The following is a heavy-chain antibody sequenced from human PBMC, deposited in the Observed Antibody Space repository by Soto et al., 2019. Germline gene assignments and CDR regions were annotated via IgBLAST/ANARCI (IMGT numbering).Heavy chain of an antibody. D-gene: IGHD6-19*01. V-gene: IGHV3-23*01. CDR2: ISGSGGST. J-gene: IGHJ4*02. CDR1: GFTFSSYA. Sequence: EVQLLESGGGLVQPGGSLRLSCAASGFTFSSYAMSWVRQAPGKGLEWVSAISGSGGSTYYADSVKGRFTISRDNSKNTLYLKMNSLRAEDTAVYYDANDQQWLSYFDYWGQGALVTVSS. CDR3: ANDQQWLSYFDY.